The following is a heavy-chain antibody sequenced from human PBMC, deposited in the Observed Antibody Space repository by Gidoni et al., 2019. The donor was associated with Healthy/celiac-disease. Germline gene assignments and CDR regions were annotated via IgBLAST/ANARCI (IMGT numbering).Heavy chain of an antibody. CDR1: GYTFTSYG. V-gene: IGHV1-18*04. D-gene: IGHD6-13*01. CDR2: ISAYNGNT. CDR3: ARDPPCIAAGGYYGMDV. J-gene: IGHJ6*02. Sequence: QVQLVQTAAEVKTPGASVKVHCMASGYTFTSYGITWVRQAPGQGLEWMGWISAYNGNTNYAQKLQGRVTMTTDTSTSTAYMELRSLRSDDTAVYYCARDPPCIAAGGYYGMDVWGQGTTVTVSS.